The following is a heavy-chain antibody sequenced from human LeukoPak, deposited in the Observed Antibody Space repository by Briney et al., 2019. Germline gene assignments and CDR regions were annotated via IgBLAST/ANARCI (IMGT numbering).Heavy chain of an antibody. D-gene: IGHD6-13*01. V-gene: IGHV1-8*01. Sequence: VQVSCQASGYAFTSYDINWVRPATGQGRGWRGWMKPNRGKTGYTQKFQGRVTMTRNTSISTAYMELSSLRSEDTAVYYCARGRAAAGTEDYNWFDPWGQGTLVTVSS. J-gene: IGHJ5*02. CDR3: ARGRAAAGTEDYNWFDP. CDR1: GYAFTSYD. CDR2: MKPNRGKT.